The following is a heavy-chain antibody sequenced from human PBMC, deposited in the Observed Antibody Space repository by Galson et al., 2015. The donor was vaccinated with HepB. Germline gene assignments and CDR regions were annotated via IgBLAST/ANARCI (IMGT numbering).Heavy chain of an antibody. CDR1: GFTFSSYA. D-gene: IGHD2-2*01. CDR3: AKDSWDIVVIPAVHAFDY. Sequence: SLRLSCAASGFTFSSYAMSWVRQASGKGLEWVSAITGSGGSTYYADSVNGRFTISRDNSKNTLYLQMDSLRAEDTALYYCAKDSWDIVVIPAVHAFDYWGQGTLVTVSS. V-gene: IGHV3-23*01. J-gene: IGHJ4*02. CDR2: ITGSGGST.